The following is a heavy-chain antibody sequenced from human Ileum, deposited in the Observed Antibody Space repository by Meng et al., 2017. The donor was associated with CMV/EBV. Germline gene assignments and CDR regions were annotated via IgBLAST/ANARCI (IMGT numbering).Heavy chain of an antibody. V-gene: IGHV3-30*18. CDR1: ELTLSSYA. CDR2: ISYDGSNK. Sequence: ASELTLSSYAMHLVRQAPGKGLEWVAVISYDGSNKYYAESVKGRFTISRDNSKNTLYLQMSSLRAEDTAVYFCAKDTLSGSSGWFDYWGQGTLVTVSS. CDR3: AKDTLSGSSGWFDY. J-gene: IGHJ4*02. D-gene: IGHD6-19*01.